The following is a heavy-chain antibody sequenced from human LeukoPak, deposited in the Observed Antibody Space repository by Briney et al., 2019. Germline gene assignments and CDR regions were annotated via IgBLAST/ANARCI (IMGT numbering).Heavy chain of an antibody. D-gene: IGHD2-8*01. CDR3: ASFGSPNGIVPHDGNYYYYYMDV. J-gene: IGHJ6*03. CDR1: GYTFTSYA. Sequence: ASVKVSCKASGYTFTSYAMNWVRQAPGQGLEWMGWINPNSGGTNYAQKFQGRVTMTRDTSISTAYMELSRLRSDDTAVYYCASFGSPNGIVPHDGNYYYYYMDVWGKGTTVTVSS. V-gene: IGHV1-2*02. CDR2: INPNSGGT.